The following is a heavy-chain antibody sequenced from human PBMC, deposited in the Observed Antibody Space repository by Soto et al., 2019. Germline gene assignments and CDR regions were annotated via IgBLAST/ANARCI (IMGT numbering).Heavy chain of an antibody. D-gene: IGHD3-22*01. V-gene: IGHV4-30-2*01. CDR3: ARAYYYDSSGYPPLMDV. CDR2: IYHSGST. CDR1: GGSISSGGYS. Sequence: SETLSLTCAVSGGSISSGGYSWSWIRQPPGKGLEWIGYIYHSGSTYYNPSLKRRVTISVDRSKNQFSLKLSSVTAADTAVYYCARAYYYDSSGYPPLMDVWXQGTTVT. J-gene: IGHJ6*02.